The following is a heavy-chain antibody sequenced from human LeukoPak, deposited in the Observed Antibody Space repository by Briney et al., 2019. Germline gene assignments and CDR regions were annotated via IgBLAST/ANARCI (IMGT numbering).Heavy chain of an antibody. CDR3: ATEIQNIAGRVY. V-gene: IGHV4-39*07. J-gene: IGHJ4*02. D-gene: IGHD6-6*01. CDR2: LYHSGST. CDR1: GGSISSGSYY. Sequence: PSETLSLTCTVSGGSISSGSYYWSWIRQAPGKGLEWIGNLYHSGSTYYNPSLKSRVSISVDTSKNQFSLNLSSVTAADTAVYYCATEIQNIAGRVYWGQGTLVTVSS.